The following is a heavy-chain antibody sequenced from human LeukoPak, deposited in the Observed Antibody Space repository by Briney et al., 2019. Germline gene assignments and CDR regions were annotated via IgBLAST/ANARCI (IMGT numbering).Heavy chain of an antibody. Sequence: GGSLRLSCAASGFTFSNYWMSWVRQAPGKGLEWVANIKQDGSEKYYVDSVKGRFTISRDNSKNTLYLQMNSLRAEDTAVYYCAKPTSDYWGQGTLVTVSS. CDR2: IKQDGSEK. J-gene: IGHJ4*02. CDR3: AKPTSDY. CDR1: GFTFSNYW. D-gene: IGHD1-14*01. V-gene: IGHV3-7*03.